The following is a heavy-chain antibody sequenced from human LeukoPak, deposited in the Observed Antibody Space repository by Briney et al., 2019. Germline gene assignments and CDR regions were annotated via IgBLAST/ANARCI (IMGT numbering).Heavy chain of an antibody. CDR1: GVSISSGSYY. D-gene: IGHD7-27*01. V-gene: IGHV4-61*02. Sequence: SETLSLTCTVSGVSISSGSYYWSWIRQPAGKGLEWIGRIYTSGSTNYNPSLKSRITISVDTSKNPFSLKLSSVTAADTAVYYCARVRGVTGNYYYYYYMDVWGKGTTVTISS. J-gene: IGHJ6*03. CDR3: ARVRGVTGNYYYYYYMDV. CDR2: IYTSGST.